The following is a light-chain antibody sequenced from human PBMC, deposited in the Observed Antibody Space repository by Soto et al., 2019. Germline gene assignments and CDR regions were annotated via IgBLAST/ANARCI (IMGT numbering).Light chain of an antibody. J-gene: IGLJ1*01. CDR3: SSYAGSNIYYV. CDR2: EVN. CDR1: TSDFGSNNY. Sequence: QSALTQPPSASGSPGQSVTISCTGTTSDFGSNNYVSWYQQHPGKAPKLMIYEVNKRPSGVPDRFSGSKSGNTASLTVSGLQADDEADYYCSSYAGSNIYYVFGTGPKLTVL. V-gene: IGLV2-8*01.